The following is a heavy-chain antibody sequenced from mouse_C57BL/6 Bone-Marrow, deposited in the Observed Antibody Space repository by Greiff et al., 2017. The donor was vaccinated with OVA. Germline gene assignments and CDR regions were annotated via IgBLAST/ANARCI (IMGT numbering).Heavy chain of an antibody. V-gene: IGHV5-17*01. Sequence: EVMLVESGGGLVKPGGSLKLSCAASGFTFSDYGMHWVRQAPEKGLEWVAYISSGSSTIYYADTVKGRFTITRDKAKNTLFLQITSLMSEYTAMYYCANFYDWYFDVWGTGTTVTVSS. CDR3: ANFYDWYFDV. J-gene: IGHJ1*03. CDR1: GFTFSDYG. CDR2: ISSGSSTI. D-gene: IGHD1-1*02.